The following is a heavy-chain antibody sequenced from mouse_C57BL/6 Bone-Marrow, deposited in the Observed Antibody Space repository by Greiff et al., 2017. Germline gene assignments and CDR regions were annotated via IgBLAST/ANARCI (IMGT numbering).Heavy chain of an antibody. Sequence: VQLQQSGAELVKPGASVKMSCKASGYTFTSYWITWVKQRPGQGLEWIGDIYPGSGSTNYNEKFKSKATLTVDTSSSTAYMQLSSLTSEDSAVYYCARAYNYSYAMDYWGQGTSVTVSS. J-gene: IGHJ4*01. CDR1: GYTFTSYW. V-gene: IGHV1-55*01. D-gene: IGHD1-1*01. CDR2: IYPGSGST. CDR3: ARAYNYSYAMDY.